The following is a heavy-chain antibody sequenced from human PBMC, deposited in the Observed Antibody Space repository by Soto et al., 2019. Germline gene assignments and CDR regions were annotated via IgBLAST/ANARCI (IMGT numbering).Heavy chain of an antibody. Sequence: GGSLRLSCAASGFTLSSYAMSWFRQAPGKGLEWVSAISGSGGRTYYADSVKGRFTISRDNSKDTLYLQMNSLRAEDTAAYYCAKAPRTYDFPYYFDYWGQGTLVTVSS. V-gene: IGHV3-23*01. CDR1: GFTLSSYA. CDR2: ISGSGGRT. J-gene: IGHJ4*02. D-gene: IGHD3-3*01. CDR3: AKAPRTYDFPYYFDY.